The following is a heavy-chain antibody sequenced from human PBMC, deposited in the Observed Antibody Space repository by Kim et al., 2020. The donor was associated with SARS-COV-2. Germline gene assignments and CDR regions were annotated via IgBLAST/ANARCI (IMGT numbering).Heavy chain of an antibody. CDR3: AHRGIVGGTFDY. D-gene: IGHD1-26*01. J-gene: IGHJ4*02. V-gene: IGHV2-5*01. Sequence: RYSPSLKSRLTITKDTSKTQVFLTMTSMDPVDTATYYCAHRGIVGGTFDYWGQGTLVTVSS.